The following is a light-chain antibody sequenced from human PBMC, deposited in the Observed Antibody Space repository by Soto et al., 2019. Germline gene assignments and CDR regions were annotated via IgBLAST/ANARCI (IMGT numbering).Light chain of an antibody. V-gene: IGKV3-15*01. CDR2: DAS. J-gene: IGKJ1*01. CDR1: QSVSSN. CDR3: QQYNYWPT. Sequence: EIVMTQSPATLSVSPGERATLSCRASQSVSSNLAWYQQKPGQAPRLLIHDASTRATGIPARFSGSGSGTEFTLTISSLQSEDFAVYYCQQYNYWPTFDQGTKVEIK.